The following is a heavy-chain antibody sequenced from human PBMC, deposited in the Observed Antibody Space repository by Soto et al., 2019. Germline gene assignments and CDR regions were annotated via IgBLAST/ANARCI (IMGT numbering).Heavy chain of an antibody. CDR2: IIPIFGTA. CDR1: GGTFSSYA. D-gene: IGHD3-3*01. CDR3: ASPTREWLPPARDYYYGMAV. V-gene: IGHV1-69*06. J-gene: IGHJ6*02. Sequence: QVQLVQSGAEVKKPGSSVKVSCKASGGTFSSYAISWVRQAHGQGLEWMGGIIPIFGTATYSQKFQGRVTITADKSTSTAYMELSSLRSEDTAVNYCASPTREWLPPARDYYYGMAVWGQGTTVTVSS.